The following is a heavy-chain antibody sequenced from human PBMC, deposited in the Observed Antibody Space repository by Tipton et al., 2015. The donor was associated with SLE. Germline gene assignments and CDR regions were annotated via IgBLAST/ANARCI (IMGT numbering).Heavy chain of an antibody. CDR1: GYTFTSFD. J-gene: IGHJ4*02. D-gene: IGHD5-24*01. Sequence: QSGPEVKKPGASVKVSCKASGYTFTSFDINWVRQATGQGLEWMGWLNPKSGNTAYAQKFQGRVTMTRDTSISTAYMELSSLRSEDTAVYSCARALPQLGFDYWGQGTLVTVSS. CDR2: LNPKSGNT. V-gene: IGHV1-8*01. CDR3: ARALPQLGFDY.